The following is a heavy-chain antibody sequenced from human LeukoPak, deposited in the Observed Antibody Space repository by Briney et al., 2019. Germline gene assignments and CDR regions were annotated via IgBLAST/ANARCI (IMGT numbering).Heavy chain of an antibody. CDR3: ARGAGIAAAGRDYYYYMDV. D-gene: IGHD6-13*01. CDR1: GYTFTSYG. Sequence: ASVKVSCKASGYTFTSYGISWVRQAPGQGLEWMGWISAYNGNTNYAQELQGRVTMTTDTSTSTAYMELRSLRSDDTAVYYCARGAGIAAAGRDYYYYMDVWGKGTTVTISS. V-gene: IGHV1-18*01. J-gene: IGHJ6*03. CDR2: ISAYNGNT.